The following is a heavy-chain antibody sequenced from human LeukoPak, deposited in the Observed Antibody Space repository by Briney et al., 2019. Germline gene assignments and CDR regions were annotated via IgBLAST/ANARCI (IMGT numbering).Heavy chain of an antibody. CDR2: ISAYNGNT. CDR1: GYTFTSYG. CDR3: GRDSQHQLPLGFDY. Sequence: ASVKVSCKASGYTFTSYGISWVRQAPGQGLEWMGWISAYNGNTNYAQKLQGRVTMTTDTSTSTAYMELRSLRSDDTAVYYCGRDSQHQLPLGFDYWGQGTLVTVSS. V-gene: IGHV1-18*01. J-gene: IGHJ4*02. D-gene: IGHD2-2*01.